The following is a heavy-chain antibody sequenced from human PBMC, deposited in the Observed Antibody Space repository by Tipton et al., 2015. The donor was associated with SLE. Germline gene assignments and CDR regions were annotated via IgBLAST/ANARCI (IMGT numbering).Heavy chain of an antibody. Sequence: SLRLSCAASGFTFDDYAMHWVRQAPGKGLEWVSGISWNSGNIDYADSVRGRFTISRDNTDNSLYLQMNSLRVEDTAVYYCATTRLVGPSDHWGQGTLVTVSS. D-gene: IGHD3-16*01. J-gene: IGHJ4*02. V-gene: IGHV3-9*01. CDR2: ISWNSGNI. CDR1: GFTFDDYA. CDR3: ATTRLVGPSDH.